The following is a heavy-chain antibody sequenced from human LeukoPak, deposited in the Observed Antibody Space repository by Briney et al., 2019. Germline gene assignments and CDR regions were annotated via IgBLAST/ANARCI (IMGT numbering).Heavy chain of an antibody. CDR1: GGSISSSSYY. CDR3: ASVTIFGVVSRVFDY. Sequence: PSETLSLTCTVSGGSISSSSYYWGWIRQPPAKGREWYASIYYSGSTYYNPSHKSRVTISVDTSKNQFSLKLSSVTAADTVVYYCASVTIFGVVSRVFDYWGQGTLVTVSS. J-gene: IGHJ4*02. V-gene: IGHV4-39*01. D-gene: IGHD3-3*01. CDR2: IYYSGST.